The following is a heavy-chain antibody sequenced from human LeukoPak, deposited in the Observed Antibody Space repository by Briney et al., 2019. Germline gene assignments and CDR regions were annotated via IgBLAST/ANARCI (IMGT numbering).Heavy chain of an antibody. V-gene: IGHV3-30*02. Sequence: GGSLRLSCATSGFTFRSHGMHWVRQAPGGGPEWVAFIRFDGSDTMYAASVKGRFSVYRDTSTNTFYLETNSLRGEDTAIYYCAKGGNMRTTERILEAWGPGTLVIV. CDR2: IRFDGSDT. CDR1: GFTFRSHG. J-gene: IGHJ5*02. CDR3: AKGGNMRTTERILEA. D-gene: IGHD4-23*01.